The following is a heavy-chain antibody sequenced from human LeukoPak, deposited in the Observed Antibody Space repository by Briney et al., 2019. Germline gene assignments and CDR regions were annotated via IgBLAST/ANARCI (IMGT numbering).Heavy chain of an antibody. J-gene: IGHJ2*01. CDR1: GGTFSSYA. Sequence: SVKVSCKASGGTFSSYAISWVRQAPGQGLEWMGGIIPIFGTANYAQKFQGRVTITTDESTSTAYMELSSLRSEDTAVYYCARDWGRYPGVGYWYFDLWGRGTLVTVSS. V-gene: IGHV1-69*05. D-gene: IGHD3-16*02. CDR2: IIPIFGTA. CDR3: ARDWGRYPGVGYWYFDL.